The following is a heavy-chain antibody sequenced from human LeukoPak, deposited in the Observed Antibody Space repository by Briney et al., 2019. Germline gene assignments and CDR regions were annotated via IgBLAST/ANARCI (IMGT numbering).Heavy chain of an antibody. Sequence: GGSLRLSCAASGFTFGSYAMSWVRQAPGKGLEWVSAISGSGGGTYYADSVKGRFTISRDNSKNTLYLQMNSLRAEDTAVYYCAKVTSCRFFTHFDYWGQGTLVTVSS. CDR1: GFTFGSYA. V-gene: IGHV3-23*01. CDR2: ISGSGGGT. D-gene: IGHD2-2*01. CDR3: AKVTSCRFFTHFDY. J-gene: IGHJ4*02.